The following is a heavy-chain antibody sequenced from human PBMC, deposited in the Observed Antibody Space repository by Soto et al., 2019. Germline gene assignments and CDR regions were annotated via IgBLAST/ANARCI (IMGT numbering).Heavy chain of an antibody. V-gene: IGHV1-8*01. CDR3: ARMASFGSLNWFGP. CDR1: GYIFTNND. CDR2: MNPGSGDT. Sequence: ASVKVSCKASGYIFTNNDVSWVRQATGQGLEWMGWMNPGSGDTGYAQEFQGRVTMTRNISIATAYMELSSLRADDTAIYYCARMASFGSLNWFGPWGQGTLVTVSS. D-gene: IGHD5-18*01. J-gene: IGHJ5*02.